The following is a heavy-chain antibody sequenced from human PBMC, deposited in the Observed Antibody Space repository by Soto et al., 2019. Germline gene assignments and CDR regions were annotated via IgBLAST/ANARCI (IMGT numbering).Heavy chain of an antibody. V-gene: IGHV4-34*01. CDR3: VTFSLPLGPGFDP. D-gene: IGHD3-16*01. CDR2: IDHRGRT. CDR1: GEAFTTSY. J-gene: IGHJ5*02. Sequence: PSENLSLTCSFYGEAFTTSYWSWIRQPPGKGLKWIEEIDHRGRTSYNPSLKSRVTISIDTYKNHFSLNLRFVTAADTAVYYYVTFSLPLGPGFDPWGQGTLVTVSS.